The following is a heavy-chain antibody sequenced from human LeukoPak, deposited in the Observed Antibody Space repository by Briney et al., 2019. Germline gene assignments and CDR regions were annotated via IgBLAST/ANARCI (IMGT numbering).Heavy chain of an antibody. CDR1: GGSFSGYY. D-gene: IGHD6-13*01. Sequence: SETLSLTCAVYGGSFSGYYWSWIRQPPGKGLEWIGEINHSGSTNYNPSLKSRVTISVDTSKNQFSLKLSSVTAADTAVYYCARGRSSWSSWGQGTLVTVSS. CDR3: ARGRSSWSS. CDR2: INHSGST. J-gene: IGHJ5*02. V-gene: IGHV4-34*01.